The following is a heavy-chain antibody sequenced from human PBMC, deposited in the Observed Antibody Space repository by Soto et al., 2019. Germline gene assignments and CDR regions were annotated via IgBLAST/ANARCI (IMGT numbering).Heavy chain of an antibody. CDR3: ARGLDIVATIPYWFDP. CDR2: INHSGST. Sequence: SETLSLTCAVYGGSFSGYYWSWIRQPPGKGLEWIGEINHSGSTNYNPSLKSRVTISVDTSKNQFSLKLSSVTAADTAVYYCARGLDIVATIPYWFDPWGQGTLVTVSS. CDR1: GGSFSGYY. J-gene: IGHJ5*02. V-gene: IGHV4-34*01. D-gene: IGHD5-12*01.